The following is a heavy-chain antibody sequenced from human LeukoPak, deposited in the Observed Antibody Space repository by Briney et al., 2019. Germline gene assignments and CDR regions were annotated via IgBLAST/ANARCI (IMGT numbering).Heavy chain of an antibody. CDR3: ARVRSYCTNGVCYWDLDY. CDR2: INTNSGGT. D-gene: IGHD2-8*01. J-gene: IGHJ4*02. CDR1: GYTFTDYY. V-gene: IGHV1-2*02. Sequence: ASVKVSCKASGYTFTDYYMEWVRQAPGQGLEWMGWINTNSGGTNYAQKFQGRVTMTRETSISTAYMELSRLRSDDTAVYYCARVRSYCTNGVCYWDLDYWGQGTLVTVSS.